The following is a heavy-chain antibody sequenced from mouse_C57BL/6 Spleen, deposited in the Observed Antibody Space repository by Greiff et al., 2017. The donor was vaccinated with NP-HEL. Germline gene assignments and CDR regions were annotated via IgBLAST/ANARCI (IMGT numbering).Heavy chain of an antibody. CDR3: TSMVTTSYYFDY. CDR1: GYTFTDYE. CDR2: IDPETGGP. J-gene: IGHJ2*01. V-gene: IGHV1-15*01. D-gene: IGHD2-2*01. Sequence: VQLVESGAELVRPGASVTLSCKASGYTFTDYEMHWVKQTPVHGLEWIGAIDPETGGPDYNQKFKGKAILTADNSSSTAYMELLSLTSEDSAVYYCTSMVTTSYYFDYWGQGTTLTVSS.